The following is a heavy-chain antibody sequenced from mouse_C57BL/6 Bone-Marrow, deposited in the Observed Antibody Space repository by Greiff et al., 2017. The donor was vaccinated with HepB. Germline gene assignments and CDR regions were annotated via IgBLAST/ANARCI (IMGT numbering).Heavy chain of an antibody. CDR1: GFNIKDDY. J-gene: IGHJ4*01. Sequence: VQLQQSGAVLVRPGASVKLSCTASGFNIKDDYMHWVKQRPEPGLEWIGWIDPEYGDPEYASKFQGKATITADTTSNTDYLQVSSLTSEDTAVYYVTNSNDAMDYWGQGTSVTGSS. CDR3: TNSNDAMDY. CDR2: IDPEYGDP. V-gene: IGHV14-4*01.